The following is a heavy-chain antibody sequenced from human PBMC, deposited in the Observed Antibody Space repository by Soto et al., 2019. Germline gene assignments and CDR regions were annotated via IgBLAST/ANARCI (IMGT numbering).Heavy chain of an antibody. CDR3: ARQRPTDGEWGFANYDGMDV. D-gene: IGHD3-10*01. J-gene: IGHJ6*02. V-gene: IGHV4-61*01. Sequence: PSETLSLTCTVSGGSFKSGSYSWSWIRQPPGKGLEWIGYVYHTGRTSYNPSLKSRVSISMDTSKNQFSLKLSSVTAADTTVYYCARQRPTDGEWGFANYDGMDVWGQGTPVTVSS. CDR2: VYHTGRT. CDR1: GGSFKSGSYS.